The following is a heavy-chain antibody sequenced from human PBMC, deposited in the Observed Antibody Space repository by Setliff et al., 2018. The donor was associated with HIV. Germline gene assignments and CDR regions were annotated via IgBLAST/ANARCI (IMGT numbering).Heavy chain of an antibody. Sequence: SETLSLTCTVSGASVSSGGHYCNWIRQPAGKGLEWIGHMYISGSTNYNPSLKSRVTMSLDTSKNQFSLKLSSVTAADTAIYYCARGSRSHGGMFGYWGQGTLVTVSS. V-gene: IGHV4-61*10. CDR1: GASVSSGGHY. D-gene: IGHD6-13*01. CDR2: MYISGST. J-gene: IGHJ4*02. CDR3: ARGSRSHGGMFGY.